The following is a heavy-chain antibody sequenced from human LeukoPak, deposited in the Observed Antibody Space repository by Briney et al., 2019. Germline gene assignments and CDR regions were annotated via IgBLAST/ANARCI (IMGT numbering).Heavy chain of an antibody. CDR3: ARGRDSSGYYLPLFDY. J-gene: IGHJ4*02. CDR2: INHSGST. D-gene: IGHD3-22*01. V-gene: IGHV4-34*01. CDR1: GGSFSGYY. Sequence: PSETLSLTCAVYGGSFSGYYWSWIRQPPGKGLEWIGEINHSGSTNYNPSLKSRVTISVDTSKNQFSLKLSSVTAADTAVYYCARGRDSSGYYLPLFDYWGQGILVTVSS.